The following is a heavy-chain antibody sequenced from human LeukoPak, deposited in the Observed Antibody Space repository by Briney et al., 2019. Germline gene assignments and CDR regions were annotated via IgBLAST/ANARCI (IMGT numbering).Heavy chain of an antibody. CDR2: IRQDGSEK. Sequence: GGSLRLSCAASGFTFSNYWMSWVRQAPGKGLEWVANIRQDGSEKYYVDSVKGRFTISRDNAKKSVYLQMNSLRAEDTAVYYCARESSTTVTTSDAFDIWGQGTMVTVSS. D-gene: IGHD4-17*01. CDR1: GFTFSNYW. V-gene: IGHV3-7*01. J-gene: IGHJ3*02. CDR3: ARESSTTVTTSDAFDI.